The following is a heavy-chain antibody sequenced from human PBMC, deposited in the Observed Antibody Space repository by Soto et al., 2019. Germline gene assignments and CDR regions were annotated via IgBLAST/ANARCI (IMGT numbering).Heavy chain of an antibody. CDR1: GFTLSGVD. CDR2: MSYDGRNQ. CDR3: AKGGWYTSSSRSDC. V-gene: IGHV3-30*18. J-gene: IGHJ4*02. D-gene: IGHD6-6*01. Sequence: QVQLVESGGGVVQPGTSLRLSCSASGFTLSGVDMQWVRQAPGKGLEWVEVMSYDGRNQYYADSVKGRFTVSRDSSKSTLYLQMNSLRTEDAAVYYCAKGGWYTSSSRSDCWGQGTLVTVSS.